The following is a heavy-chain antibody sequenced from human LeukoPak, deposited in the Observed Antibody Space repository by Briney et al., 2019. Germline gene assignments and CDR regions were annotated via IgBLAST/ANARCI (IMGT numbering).Heavy chain of an antibody. J-gene: IGHJ3*02. Sequence: ASVKVSCKASGYTFTSYGISWVRQAPGQGLEWMGWISAYNGNTNYAQKLQGRVTMTSDMSTRTVYMELSSLRFEDTAVYYCANQEWLRFNLNAFDIWGQGTMVTVSS. V-gene: IGHV1-18*01. CDR1: GYTFTSYG. CDR3: ANQEWLRFNLNAFDI. CDR2: ISAYNGNT. D-gene: IGHD5-12*01.